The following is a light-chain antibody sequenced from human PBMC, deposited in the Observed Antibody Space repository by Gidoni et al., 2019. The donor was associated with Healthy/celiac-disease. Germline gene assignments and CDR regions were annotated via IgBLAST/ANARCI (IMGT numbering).Light chain of an antibody. Sequence: DIQMTQPPSTLSASVGDRVTITCRASQSISSWLAWYQQKPGKAPKLLIYKASSLESGVPSRFSGSGSGTEFTLTISSLQPDDFATYYCQQYNSYPIFTFGPGTKVDIK. J-gene: IGKJ3*01. CDR1: QSISSW. CDR2: KAS. CDR3: QQYNSYPIFT. V-gene: IGKV1-5*03.